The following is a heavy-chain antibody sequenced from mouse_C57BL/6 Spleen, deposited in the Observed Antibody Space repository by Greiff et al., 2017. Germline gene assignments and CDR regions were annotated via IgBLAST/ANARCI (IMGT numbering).Heavy chain of an antibody. D-gene: IGHD2-4*01. CDR1: GYSFTGYF. Sequence: VQLKQSGPELVKPGASVKISCKASGYSFTGYFMNWVMQSHGKSLEWIGRINPCNGDTYYNQKFKGKATLTVDKSSSTAHMELRSLTSEDSAVYYCARSGYDYDEFAYWGQGTLVTVSA. CDR3: ARSGYDYDEFAY. V-gene: IGHV1-20*01. J-gene: IGHJ3*01. CDR2: INPCNGDT.